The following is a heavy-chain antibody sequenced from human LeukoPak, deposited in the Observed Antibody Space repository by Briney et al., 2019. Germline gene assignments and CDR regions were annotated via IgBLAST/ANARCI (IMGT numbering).Heavy chain of an antibody. J-gene: IGHJ3*02. Sequence: SETLSLTCTVSGYSIDSGFYWGWIRQPPGKGLEWIANIYHSGSTYYNPSLQSRVNISVDTSKNQFSLKLATVAATDTAMYYCARVGYSGSYYHAFEIWGQGTMVTVSS. D-gene: IGHD1-26*01. V-gene: IGHV4-38-2*02. CDR2: IYHSGST. CDR1: GYSIDSGFY. CDR3: ARVGYSGSYYHAFEI.